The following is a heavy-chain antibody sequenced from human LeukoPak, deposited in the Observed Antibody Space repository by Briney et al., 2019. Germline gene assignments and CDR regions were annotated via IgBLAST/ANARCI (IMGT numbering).Heavy chain of an antibody. D-gene: IGHD3-10*01. Sequence: SETLSLTCTVSGCSISSDYWSWIGQAAGKGLEGSGRIYTSGSTNYNPSLKSRVTISLDTSKKQFSLNLNSVTAAATAVYYCARGGTYGSGSNRHPPLDYWGQGTLVTVSS. CDR1: GCSISSDY. CDR3: ARGGTYGSGSNRHPPLDY. J-gene: IGHJ4*02. V-gene: IGHV4-4*07. CDR2: IYTSGST.